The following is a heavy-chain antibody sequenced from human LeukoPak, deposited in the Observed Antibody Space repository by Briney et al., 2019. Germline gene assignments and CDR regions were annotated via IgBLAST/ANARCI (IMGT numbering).Heavy chain of an antibody. J-gene: IGHJ6*03. D-gene: IGHD2-15*01. CDR3: AKKYCSGGSCYSLIVDYYYMDV. Sequence: GGSLRLSCAASGFTFSSYGMHWVRQAPGKGLEWVAVISYDGSNKYYADSVKGRFTISRDNSKNTLYLQMNSLRAEDTAVYYCAKKYCSGGSCYSLIVDYYYMDVWGKGTTVTISS. CDR2: ISYDGSNK. V-gene: IGHV3-30*18. CDR1: GFTFSSYG.